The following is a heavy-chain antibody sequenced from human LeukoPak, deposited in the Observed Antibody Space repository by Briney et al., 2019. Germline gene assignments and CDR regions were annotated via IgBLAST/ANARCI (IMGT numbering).Heavy chain of an antibody. J-gene: IGHJ4*02. CDR1: GYTFTGYY. CDR3: ARERGDYTFDY. Sequence: SVKVSCKASGYTFTGYYMHWVRQAPGQGLEWMGGIIPIFGTANYAQKFQGRVTITADESTSTAYMELSSLRSEDTAVYYCARERGDYTFDYWGQGTLVTVSS. V-gene: IGHV1-69*13. CDR2: IIPIFGTA. D-gene: IGHD4-11*01.